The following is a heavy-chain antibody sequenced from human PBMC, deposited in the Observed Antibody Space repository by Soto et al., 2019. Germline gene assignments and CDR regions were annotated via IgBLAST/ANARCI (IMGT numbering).Heavy chain of an antibody. Sequence: GGSLRLSCATSGFTFSGSDMHWVRQASGKGLEWVGRIRSKANNYATAYTASVKRRFSISRDDSKNTAYLQMNSLKIEDTAVYYCSRSILGSVAGPYYFDYWGQGTLVTVSS. V-gene: IGHV3-73*01. J-gene: IGHJ4*02. CDR1: GFTFSGSD. D-gene: IGHD1-26*01. CDR2: IRSKANNYAT. CDR3: SRSILGSVAGPYYFDY.